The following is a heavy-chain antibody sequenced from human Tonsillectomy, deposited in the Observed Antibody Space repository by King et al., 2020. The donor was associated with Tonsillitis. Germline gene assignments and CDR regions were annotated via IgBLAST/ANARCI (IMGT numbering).Heavy chain of an antibody. D-gene: IGHD2-2*01. CDR3: ARDDCSTTSCYGRGNNGMDV. V-gene: IGHV3-21*01. CDR1: GFTFSKYT. CDR2: LTSTGTYI. J-gene: IGHJ6*02. Sequence: VQLVESGGGLVKPGGSLRLSCVASGFTFSKYTMTWVRQAPGKGLEWVSSLTSTGTYIYYAESVKGRFTISSDNTKNSLYLQMNSLRAADTAVYYCARDDCSTTSCYGRGNNGMDVWGQGTTVIVSS.